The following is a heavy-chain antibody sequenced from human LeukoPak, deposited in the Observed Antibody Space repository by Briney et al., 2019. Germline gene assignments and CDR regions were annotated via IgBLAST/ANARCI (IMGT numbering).Heavy chain of an antibody. J-gene: IGHJ5*02. D-gene: IGHD3-22*01. CDR1: GGSISGCY. Sequence: SETLSLTCTVSGGSISGCYWSWIRQPAGKGLEWIGHIYTSGTTNYNPFLKSRVTMSIDTSKNQFSLKLSSVTAADTAVYYCAREGSSAYAWFDPWGQGTLVTVSS. CDR2: IYTSGTT. V-gene: IGHV4-4*07. CDR3: AREGSSAYAWFDP.